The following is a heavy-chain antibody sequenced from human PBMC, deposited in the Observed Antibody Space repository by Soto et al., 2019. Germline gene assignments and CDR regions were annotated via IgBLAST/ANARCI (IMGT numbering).Heavy chain of an antibody. V-gene: IGHV2-5*02. J-gene: IGHJ3*01. CDR1: GFSLSADGVG. Sequence: QITLKESGPTLVKPTQTLTLTCTFSGFSLSADGVGVGWIRQPPGKALEWLALIYWDDDKRYRPSLKSRLTITKDTSKNQVVLTMTNMDPVDTATYYCAHAYGGTSWPNDAFDVWAKGRWSPSLQ. CDR2: IYWDDDK. CDR3: AHAYGGTSWPNDAFDV. D-gene: IGHD2-2*01.